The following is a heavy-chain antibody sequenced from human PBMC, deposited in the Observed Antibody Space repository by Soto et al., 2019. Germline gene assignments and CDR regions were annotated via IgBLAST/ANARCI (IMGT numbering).Heavy chain of an antibody. D-gene: IGHD2-2*01. CDR1: GFTFSSYA. V-gene: IGHV3-30-3*01. CDR3: ARSRSLYCSSTSCYLDY. Sequence: QVQLVESGGGVVQPGRSLRLSCAASGFTFSSYAMHWVRQASGKGLEWVAVISYDGSNKYYADSVKGRFTISRDNSKNTLYLQMNSLRAEDTAVYYCARSRSLYCSSTSCYLDYWGQGTLVTVSS. CDR2: ISYDGSNK. J-gene: IGHJ4*02.